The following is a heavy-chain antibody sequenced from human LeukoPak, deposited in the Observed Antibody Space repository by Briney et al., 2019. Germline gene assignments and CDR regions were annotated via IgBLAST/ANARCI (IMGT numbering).Heavy chain of an antibody. CDR2: ISPSGAST. J-gene: IGHJ3*02. Sequence: ASVKVSCKASGYTFTSYAMNWVRQAPGQGLEWMGIISPSGASTTYAQNFQGRVTMTRDMSTSTLYMELSSLKSEDTAVYYCARGSSRSPRDAFDIWGQGTMVTVSS. CDR3: ARGSSRSPRDAFDI. V-gene: IGHV1-46*01. CDR1: GYTFTSYA.